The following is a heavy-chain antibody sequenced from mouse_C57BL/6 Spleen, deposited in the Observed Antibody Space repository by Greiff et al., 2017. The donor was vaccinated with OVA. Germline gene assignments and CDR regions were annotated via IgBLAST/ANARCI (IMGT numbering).Heavy chain of an antibody. CDR2: INPNNGGT. D-gene: IGHD2-4*01. CDR3: ARRGDYDGGYFDY. J-gene: IGHJ2*01. CDR1: GYTFTDYN. Sequence: SGPELVKPGASVKMSCKASGYTFTDYNMHWVKQSHGKSLEWIGYINPNNGGTSYNQKFKGKATLTVNKSSSTAYMELRSLTSEDSAVYYCARRGDYDGGYFDYWGQGTTLTVSS. V-gene: IGHV1-22*01.